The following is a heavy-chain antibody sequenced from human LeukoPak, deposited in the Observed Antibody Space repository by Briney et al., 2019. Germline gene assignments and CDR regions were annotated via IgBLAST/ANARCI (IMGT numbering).Heavy chain of an antibody. CDR3: ARATSYGRVDY. CDR1: GFTFSSYS. CDR2: ISSTSSI. D-gene: IGHD3-10*01. V-gene: IGHV3-48*01. Sequence: GGSLRLSCAASGFTFSSYSMNWVRQAPGKGLEWVSYISSTSSIYYADSVKGRFTVSRDNAKNSLYLQMNSLRAEDTALYYCARATSYGRVDYWGQGTLVTVSS. J-gene: IGHJ4*02.